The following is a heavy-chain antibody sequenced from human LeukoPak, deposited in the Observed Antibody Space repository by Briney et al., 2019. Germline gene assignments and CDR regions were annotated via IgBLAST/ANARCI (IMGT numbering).Heavy chain of an antibody. Sequence: PGGSLRLSCAASGFTFSSYAMSWVRQAPGKGLEWVSAISGSGGSTYYADSVKGRFTISRDNSKNTLYLQMNSLRAEGAAVYYCARDHTKAVAGRGYYFDYWGQGTLVTVSS. CDR2: ISGSGGST. J-gene: IGHJ4*02. D-gene: IGHD6-19*01. CDR1: GFTFSSYA. CDR3: ARDHTKAVAGRGYYFDY. V-gene: IGHV3-23*01.